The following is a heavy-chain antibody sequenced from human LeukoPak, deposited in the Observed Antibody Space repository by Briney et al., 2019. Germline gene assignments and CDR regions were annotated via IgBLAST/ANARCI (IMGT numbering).Heavy chain of an antibody. D-gene: IGHD2-21*02. Sequence: PSETLSLTCAVSGGSISNYYWSWIRQPAGKGLEWIGRVHSSGSTNYNPSLKSRVTMSVDTSKNQFSLKLSSVTAADTAVYYCARHYCGGDCYSRWYFDLWGRGTLVTVSS. CDR3: ARHYCGGDCYSRWYFDL. CDR2: VHSSGST. V-gene: IGHV4-4*07. J-gene: IGHJ2*01. CDR1: GGSISNYY.